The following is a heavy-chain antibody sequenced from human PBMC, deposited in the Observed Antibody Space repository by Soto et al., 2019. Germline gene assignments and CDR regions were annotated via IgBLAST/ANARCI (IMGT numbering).Heavy chain of an antibody. J-gene: IGHJ4*02. CDR2: INHSGST. D-gene: IGHD2-15*01. V-gene: IGHV4-34*01. CDR3: ARGPRRGVVVVVAAFFDY. Sequence: PSETLSLTCAVYGGSFSGYYWSWIRQPPGKGLEWIGEINHSGSTNYNPSLKSRVTISVDTSKNQFSLKLSSVTAADTAVYYCARGPRRGVVVVVAAFFDYWGQGTLVTVPQ. CDR1: GGSFSGYY.